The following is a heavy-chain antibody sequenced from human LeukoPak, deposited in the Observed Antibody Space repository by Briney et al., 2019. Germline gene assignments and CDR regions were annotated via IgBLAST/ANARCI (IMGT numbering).Heavy chain of an antibody. V-gene: IGHV3-30*18. Sequence: GRSLRLPCAASGFTISNYGMLWGRQAPGKGLVSVAVVSYDGSDKDYADSVNGRFTISRDNSKNTLYLQLNSLRGDDTAVYYCANRFCTSSGCGVAYWGQGTLVTVSS. D-gene: IGHD2-2*01. CDR2: VSYDGSDK. CDR3: ANRFCTSSGCGVAY. CDR1: GFTISNYG. J-gene: IGHJ4*02.